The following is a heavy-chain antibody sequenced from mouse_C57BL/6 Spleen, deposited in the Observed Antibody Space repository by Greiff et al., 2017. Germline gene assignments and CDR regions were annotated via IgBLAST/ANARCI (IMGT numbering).Heavy chain of an antibody. D-gene: IGHD1-1*01. CDR1: GYTFTSYW. CDR3: AISYCGSSYGFDY. V-gene: IGHV1-61*01. CDR2: IYPTDSET. Sequence: AQLQQPGAELVRPGSSVKLSCKASGYTFTSYWMDWVKQRPGQGLEWIGNIYPTDSETHYNQKFKDKATLTVDKSSSTAYMQLSSLTSEDSAVYYCAISYCGSSYGFDYWGQGTTLTVSS. J-gene: IGHJ2*01.